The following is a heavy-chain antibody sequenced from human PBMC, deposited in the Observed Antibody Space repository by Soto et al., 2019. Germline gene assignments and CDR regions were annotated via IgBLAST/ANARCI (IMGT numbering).Heavy chain of an antibody. J-gene: IGHJ4*02. Sequence: SETLSLTCAVYGGSFGDHYWNWIRQPPGRGLEWIGEINRSGKTNYNPSLRSRVTISLDTSRNQFFLKLDSVTATDSAMYYCARGPGNNSPEWGQGTQVTVSS. CDR1: GGSFGDHY. V-gene: IGHV4-34*01. D-gene: IGHD1-1*01. CDR2: INRSGKT. CDR3: ARGPGNNSPE.